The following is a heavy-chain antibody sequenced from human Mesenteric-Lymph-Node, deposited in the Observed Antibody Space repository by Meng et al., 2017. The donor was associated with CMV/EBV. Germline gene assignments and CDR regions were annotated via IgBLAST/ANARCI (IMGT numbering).Heavy chain of an antibody. CDR3: ARDSGGVRGWYGAHY. Sequence: GGTLNMYGISWMRQAPGQGLEWMGGIIPILGITNYAQKFQGRATISADEFTSTAYMELSSLRSEDTAVYYCARDSGGVRGWYGAHYWGQGTLVTVSS. CDR2: IIPILGIT. V-gene: IGHV1-69*10. J-gene: IGHJ4*02. D-gene: IGHD6-19*01. CDR1: GGTLNMYG.